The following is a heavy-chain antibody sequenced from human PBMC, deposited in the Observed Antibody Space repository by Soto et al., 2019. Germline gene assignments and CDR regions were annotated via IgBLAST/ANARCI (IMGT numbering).Heavy chain of an antibody. CDR3: VKDGSSGWPYFYDMDV. CDR2: ISYDGRNK. J-gene: IGHJ6*02. V-gene: IGHV3-30*18. D-gene: IGHD6-19*01. CDR1: GFTFSSYG. Sequence: GGSLRLSCAASGFTFSSYGMHWVRQAPGKGLEWVAVISYDGRNKYYADAVKGRFTISRDNSKNTLYPQMSSLRAEDTAVYYCVKDGSSGWPYFYDMDVWGQGTTVTSP.